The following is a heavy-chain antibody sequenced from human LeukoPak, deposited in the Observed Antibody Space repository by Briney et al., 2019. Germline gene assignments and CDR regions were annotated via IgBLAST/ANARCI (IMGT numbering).Heavy chain of an antibody. CDR3: AKVLYPYSSSWSYYFDY. CDR2: ISWNSGSI. V-gene: IGHV3-9*01. CDR1: GFTFDDYA. Sequence: GGSLRLSCAASGFTFDDYAMHWVRQAPGKGLEWVSGISWNSGSIGYADSVKGRFTISRDNSKNTLYLQMNSLRAEDTAVYYCAKVLYPYSSSWSYYFDYWGQGTLVTVSS. D-gene: IGHD6-13*01. J-gene: IGHJ4*02.